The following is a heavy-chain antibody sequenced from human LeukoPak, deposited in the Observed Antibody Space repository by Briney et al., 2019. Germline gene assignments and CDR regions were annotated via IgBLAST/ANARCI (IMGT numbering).Heavy chain of an antibody. Sequence: GGSLRLSCAASGFTVSSNYMSWVRQAPGKGLEWVSVIYSGGSTYYSDSVKGRFTISRDNAKNSLYLQMNSLRAEDTAVYYCASIAAAGTSSEYFQHWGQGTLVTVSS. CDR2: IYSGGST. CDR3: ASIAAAGTSSEYFQH. D-gene: IGHD6-13*01. J-gene: IGHJ1*01. V-gene: IGHV3-66*01. CDR1: GFTVSSNY.